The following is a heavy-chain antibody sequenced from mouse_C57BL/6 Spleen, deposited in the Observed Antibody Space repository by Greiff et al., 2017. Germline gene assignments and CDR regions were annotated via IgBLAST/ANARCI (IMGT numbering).Heavy chain of an antibody. V-gene: IGHV1-61*01. CDR1: GYTFTSYW. D-gene: IGHD2-2*01. Sequence: VQLQQPGAELVRPGSSVKLSCKASGYTFTSYWMDWVKQRPGQGLEWIGNIYPSDSETHYNQKFKDKATLTVDKSSSTAYMQLSSLTSEDSAVYYCARSGYGYEYWGQGTTLTVSS. CDR3: ARSGYGYEY. J-gene: IGHJ2*01. CDR2: IYPSDSET.